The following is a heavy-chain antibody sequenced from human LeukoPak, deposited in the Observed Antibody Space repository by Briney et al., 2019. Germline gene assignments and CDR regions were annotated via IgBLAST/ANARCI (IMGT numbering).Heavy chain of an antibody. CDR3: AKGGYSSSSPFDY. CDR1: GFTFSSYG. J-gene: IGHJ4*02. CDR2: IRYDGSNK. Sequence: GGSLRLSCAASGFTFSSYGMHWVRQAPGKGLEWVAFIRYDGSNKYYADSVKGRFTISRDNSKNTLYLRMNSLRAEDTAVYYCAKGGYSSSSPFDYWGQGTLVTVSS. V-gene: IGHV3-30*02. D-gene: IGHD6-6*01.